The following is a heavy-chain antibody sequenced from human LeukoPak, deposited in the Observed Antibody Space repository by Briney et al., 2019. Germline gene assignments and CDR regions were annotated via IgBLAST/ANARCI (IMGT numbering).Heavy chain of an antibody. J-gene: IGHJ4*02. CDR2: INPSGGST. Sequence: GASVKVSCKASGYTFTSYYMHWVRQAPGQGLEWMGIINPSGGSTSYAQKFQGRVTMTRDTSTSTVYMELSSLRSEDTAVYYCARILGAAAGTSIGDYWGQGTLVTVSS. CDR1: GYTFTSYY. V-gene: IGHV1-46*01. D-gene: IGHD6-13*01. CDR3: ARILGAAAGTSIGDY.